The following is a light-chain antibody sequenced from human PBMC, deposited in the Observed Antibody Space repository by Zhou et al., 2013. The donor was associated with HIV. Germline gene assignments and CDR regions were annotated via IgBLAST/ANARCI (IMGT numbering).Light chain of an antibody. CDR3: QKYDNAPRT. V-gene: IGKV1-27*01. CDR2: SAS. J-gene: IGKJ1*01. Sequence: DIQMTQSPSSLSASVGDRVTITCRASQGIRNSLAWYQQKPGQAPKLLIYSASTLQSGVPSRFSGSGSGTDFTLTINSLQPEDVATYFCQKYDNAPRTFGQGTKVEIK. CDR1: QGIRNS.